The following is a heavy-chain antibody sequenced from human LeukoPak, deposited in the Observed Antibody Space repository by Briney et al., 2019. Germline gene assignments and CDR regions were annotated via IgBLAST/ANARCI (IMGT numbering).Heavy chain of an antibody. CDR3: ARGGYYDSSGYSDY. D-gene: IGHD3-22*01. CDR1: GFTFSSYI. J-gene: IGHJ4*02. V-gene: IGHV3-21*01. Sequence: GGSLRLSCAASGFTFSSYIMNWVRQAPGKGLEWVSSITSSSSYIYYADSVKGRFTMSRDNAKNSLYLQMNSLRAEDTAVYYCARGGYYDSSGYSDYWGQGTLVTVSS. CDR2: ITSSSSYI.